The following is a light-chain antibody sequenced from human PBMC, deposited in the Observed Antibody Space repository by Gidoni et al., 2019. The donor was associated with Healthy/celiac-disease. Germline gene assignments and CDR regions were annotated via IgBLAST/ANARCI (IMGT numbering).Light chain of an antibody. CDR3: QVWDSSSDLVV. Sequence: SYVLTQPPSVSVAPGKTARITCGRNNIGSKSVHWYQQKPGQAPVRVVYDDSDRPSGIPERVSGSNSGNTATLTISRGEAGDEDDYYCQVWDSSSDLVVFGGGTKLTVL. V-gene: IGLV3-21*03. CDR1: NIGSKS. J-gene: IGLJ2*01. CDR2: DDS.